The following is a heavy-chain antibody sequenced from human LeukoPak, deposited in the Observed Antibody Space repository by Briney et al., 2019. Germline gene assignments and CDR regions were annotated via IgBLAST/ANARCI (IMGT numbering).Heavy chain of an antibody. J-gene: IGHJ5*02. CDR3: ARMVPAEYSDSSGYYQPFWFDP. Sequence: SETLSLTCTVSGYSISSGYYWGWIRQPPGKGLEWIGSIYHSGSTYYDPSLKSRVTISVDTSKNQFSLKLSSVTAADTAVYYFARMVPAEYSDSSGYYQPFWFDPWGQGTLVTVSS. CDR2: IYHSGST. D-gene: IGHD3-22*01. V-gene: IGHV4-38-2*02. CDR1: GYSISSGYY.